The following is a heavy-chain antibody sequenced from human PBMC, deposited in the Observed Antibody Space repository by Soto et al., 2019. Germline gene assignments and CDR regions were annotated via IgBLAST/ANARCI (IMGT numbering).Heavy chain of an antibody. Sequence: SVKVSCKASGGTLNNYILNWVRQAPGQGLEWMGAIIPVSGPADYVQRFQGRVTITADLSTATVYMELSSLTSDDTAVYCCAGGTWEPHWGQGTLVTVSS. V-gene: IGHV1-69*13. J-gene: IGHJ4*02. CDR1: GGTLNNYI. D-gene: IGHD1-26*01. CDR2: IIPVSGPA. CDR3: AGGTWEPH.